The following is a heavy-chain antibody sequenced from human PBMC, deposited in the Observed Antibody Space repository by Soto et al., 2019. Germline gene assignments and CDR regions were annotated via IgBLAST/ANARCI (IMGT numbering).Heavy chain of an antibody. CDR2: ILVSDST. V-gene: IGHV3-23*01. CDR1: GSICISDD. CDR3: AKATATGGGAFDI. Sequence: GDSLRLFCAACGSICISDDMSWVRQAPGKGLEWVSTILVSDSTHYEDSVRGRFTISRDRSKNMVYLQMNSLTEGDTAVYYCAKATATGGGAFDICGQGTMVTVS. J-gene: IGHJ3*02. D-gene: IGHD2-8*02.